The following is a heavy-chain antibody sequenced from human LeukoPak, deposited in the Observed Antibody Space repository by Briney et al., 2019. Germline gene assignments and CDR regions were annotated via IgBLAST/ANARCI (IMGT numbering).Heavy chain of an antibody. CDR2: IYTSGST. CDR3: ARGRGSFDSRFFDY. V-gene: IGHV4-4*07. J-gene: IGHJ4*02. CDR1: GGSISSYY. D-gene: IGHD3-22*01. Sequence: PSETLSLTCTVSGGSISSYYWSWIRQPAGKGLEWIGRIYTSGSTNYNPSLKSRVTMSVDTSKNQFSLKLSSVTAADTAVYYCARGRGSFDSRFFDYWGQGTLVTVSS.